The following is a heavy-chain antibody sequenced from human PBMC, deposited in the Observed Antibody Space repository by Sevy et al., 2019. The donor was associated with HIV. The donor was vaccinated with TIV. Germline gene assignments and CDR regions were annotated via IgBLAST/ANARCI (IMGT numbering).Heavy chain of an antibody. CDR1: GFIFSDYW. J-gene: IGHJ4*02. V-gene: IGHV3-7*01. CDR3: ARGRYCSGGGCYIDY. Sequence: GGSLRLSCAAPGFIFSDYWMTWVRQAPGKGLEWVANIKFDGSEKYYVDSVKGRFTISRDNAKNSLFLQMNSLRAADTAVYYCARGRYCSGGGCYIDYWGQGTLVTVSS. D-gene: IGHD2-15*01. CDR2: IKFDGSEK.